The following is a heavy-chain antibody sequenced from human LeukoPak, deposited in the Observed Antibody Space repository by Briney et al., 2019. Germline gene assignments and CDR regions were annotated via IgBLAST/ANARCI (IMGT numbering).Heavy chain of an antibody. J-gene: IGHJ3*02. D-gene: IGHD7-27*01. CDR3: ARVQLGSPSAFDI. CDR2: ISSSSSYI. Sequence: KTGRSLRLSCAASGFTFSSYSMTWVRQAPGKGLEWVSSISSSSSYIYYADSVKGRFTISRDNAKNSLYLQMNSLRAEDTAVYYCARVQLGSPSAFDIWGQGTMVTVSS. CDR1: GFTFSSYS. V-gene: IGHV3-21*01.